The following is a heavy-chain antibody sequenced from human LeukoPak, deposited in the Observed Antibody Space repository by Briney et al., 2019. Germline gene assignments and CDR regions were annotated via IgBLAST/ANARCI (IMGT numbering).Heavy chain of an antibody. D-gene: IGHD4-11*01. CDR2: ISNDGSIT. V-gene: IGHV3-30*18. Sequence: GGSLRLSCAASGFSFGSYGMHWVRQAPGKGLEWVAVISNDGSITKYGDSVRGRFTISRDNSKNTLYVQMNSLRTDDAAVYYCAKSKSPYPMDYIFDFWGQGTRVTVSS. CDR3: AKSKSPYPMDYIFDF. J-gene: IGHJ4*02. CDR1: GFSFGSYG.